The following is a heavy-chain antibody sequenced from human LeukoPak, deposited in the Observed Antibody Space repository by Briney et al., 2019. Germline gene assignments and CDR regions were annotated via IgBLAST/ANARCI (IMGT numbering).Heavy chain of an antibody. CDR3: ARGRYGDYRNWFDP. D-gene: IGHD4-17*01. J-gene: IGHJ5*02. V-gene: IGHV4-59*01. CDR2: IYYSGST. Sequence: SETLSLTCTVSGGSISSYYWSWIRQPPGKGLEWSGYIYYSGSTNYNPSLKSRVTISVDTSKNQFSLKLSSVTAADTAVYYCARGRYGDYRNWFDPWGQGTLVTVSS. CDR1: GGSISSYY.